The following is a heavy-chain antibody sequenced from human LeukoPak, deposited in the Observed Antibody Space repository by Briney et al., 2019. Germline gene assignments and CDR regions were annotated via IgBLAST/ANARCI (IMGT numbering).Heavy chain of an antibody. CDR3: ARSGGSGWYGY. J-gene: IGHJ4*02. V-gene: IGHV3-74*01. Sequence: GGSLRLSCAASGFTFSSYCMHWVRQAPGKGLVWVSRINSDGSSTSYADSVKGRFTISRDNAKNTLYLQMNSLRAEDTAVYYCARSGGSGWYGYWGQGTLVTVSS. CDR2: INSDGSST. D-gene: IGHD6-19*01. CDR1: GFTFSSYC.